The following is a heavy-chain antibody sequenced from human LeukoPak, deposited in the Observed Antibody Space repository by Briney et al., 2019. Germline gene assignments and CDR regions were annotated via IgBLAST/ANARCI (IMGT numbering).Heavy chain of an antibody. J-gene: IGHJ4*02. CDR2: IYYSGST. CDR3: ARGRRDIVVVRKGYYFDY. Sequence: KSSETLSLTCTVSGGSISSSSYYWGWIRQPPGKGLEWIGSIYYSGSTYYNPSLKSRVTISVDTSKNQFSLKLSSVTAADTAVYYCARGRRDIVVVRKGYYFDYWGQGTLVTVSS. V-gene: IGHV4-39*01. CDR1: GGSISSSSYY. D-gene: IGHD3-22*01.